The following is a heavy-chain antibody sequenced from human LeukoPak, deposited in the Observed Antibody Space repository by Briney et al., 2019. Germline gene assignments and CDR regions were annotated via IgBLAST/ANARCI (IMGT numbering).Heavy chain of an antibody. Sequence: PSETLSLTCTVSGYSISSGYYWGWIRQPPGKGLEWIGSIYHSGSTYYNPSLKSRVTISVDTSKNQFSLKLSSVTAADTAVYYCARASYYYDSSGYYPLPYFDYWGQGTLVTVSS. CDR3: ARASYYYDSSGYYPLPYFDY. J-gene: IGHJ4*02. D-gene: IGHD3-22*01. V-gene: IGHV4-38-2*02. CDR1: GYSISSGYY. CDR2: IYHSGST.